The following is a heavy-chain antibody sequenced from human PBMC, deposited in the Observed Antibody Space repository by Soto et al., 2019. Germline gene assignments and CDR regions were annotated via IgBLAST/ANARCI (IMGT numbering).Heavy chain of an antibody. CDR2: ISYDGSNK. CDR1: GFTFSSYG. J-gene: IGHJ4*02. V-gene: IGHV3-30*18. D-gene: IGHD6-13*01. CDR3: AKDVHFIAAAGGPNFPPYFDY. Sequence: QVQLVESGGGVVQPGRSLRLSCAASGFTFSSYGMHWVRQAPGKGLEWVAVISYDGSNKYYADSVKGRFTISRDNSKNTLYLQMNSLRAEDTAVYYCAKDVHFIAAAGGPNFPPYFDYWGQGTLVTVSS.